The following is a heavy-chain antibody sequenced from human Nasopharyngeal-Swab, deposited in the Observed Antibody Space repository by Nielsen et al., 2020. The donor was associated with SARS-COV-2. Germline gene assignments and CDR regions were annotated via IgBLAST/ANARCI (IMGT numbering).Heavy chain of an antibody. J-gene: IGHJ4*02. Sequence: GSLRLSCAASGFTFSDYYMSWIRQAPGKGLEWVSYISSSGSTIYYADSVKGRFPISRDNAKNSLYLQMNSLRAEDTAVYYCAREDTDYYDSSGYFDYWGQGTLVTVSS. CDR1: GFTFSDYY. CDR2: ISSSGSTI. V-gene: IGHV3-11*01. CDR3: AREDTDYYDSSGYFDY. D-gene: IGHD3-22*01.